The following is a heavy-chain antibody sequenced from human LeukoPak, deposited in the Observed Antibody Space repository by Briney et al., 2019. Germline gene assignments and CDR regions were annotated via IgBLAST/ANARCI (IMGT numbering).Heavy chain of an antibody. CDR1: GFTFSSYA. V-gene: IGHV3-30*04. J-gene: IGHJ6*04. Sequence: GGSLRLSCAASGFTFSSYAMHWVRQAPGKGLEWVAVISYDGSNKYYADSVKGRFTISRDNSKNTLYLQMNSLRAEDTAVYYCAMTQDYVWGSYRPSYYYGMDVWGKGTTVTVSS. CDR2: ISYDGSNK. CDR3: AMTQDYVWGSYRPSYYYGMDV. D-gene: IGHD3-16*02.